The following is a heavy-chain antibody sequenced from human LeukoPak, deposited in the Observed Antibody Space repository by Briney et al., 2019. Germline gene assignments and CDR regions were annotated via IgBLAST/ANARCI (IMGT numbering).Heavy chain of an antibody. CDR1: GGSISSGSYY. CDR2: IYTSGST. V-gene: IGHV4-61*02. CDR3: ARVGHCGGDCYYFDY. Sequence: SETLSLTCTVSGGSISSGSYYWSWIRQPAGKGLEWIGRIYTSGSTNYNPSLKSRVTISVDTSKNQFSLKLSSVTAADTAVYYCARVGHCGGDCYYFDYWGQGTLVTVSS. J-gene: IGHJ4*02. D-gene: IGHD2-21*02.